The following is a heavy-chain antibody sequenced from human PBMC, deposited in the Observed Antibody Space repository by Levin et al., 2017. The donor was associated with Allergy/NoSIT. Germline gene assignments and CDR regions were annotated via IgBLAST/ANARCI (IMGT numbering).Heavy chain of an antibody. D-gene: IGHD5-12*01. Sequence: GGSLRLSCAASGFTFSSYGMHWVRQAPGKGLEWVAVISSDGRKKYYADSVKGRFTISRDNSKTTLYLQMNSLRAEDTAVYYCARVLRFYYYYYMDVWGKGTTVTVSS. V-gene: IGHV3-30*03. CDR3: ARVLRFYYYYYMDV. CDR1: GFTFSSYG. J-gene: IGHJ6*03. CDR2: ISSDGRKK.